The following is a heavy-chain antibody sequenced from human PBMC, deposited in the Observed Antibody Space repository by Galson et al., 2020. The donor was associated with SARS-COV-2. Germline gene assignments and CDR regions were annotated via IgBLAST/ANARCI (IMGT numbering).Heavy chain of an antibody. D-gene: IGHD3-10*01. Sequence: PGESLKISCKGSGNYLTNYWIGWVRQMPGKGLELMGIIFVGDSHTIYSPSFQGQVTISADKSINTAYLQWSSLRASDTAMYYCARRFSSGSPSSYFFDPWGQGTLVTVSS. J-gene: IGHJ5*02. V-gene: IGHV5-51*01. CDR2: IFVGDSHT. CDR3: ARRFSSGSPSSYFFDP. CDR1: GNYLTNYW.